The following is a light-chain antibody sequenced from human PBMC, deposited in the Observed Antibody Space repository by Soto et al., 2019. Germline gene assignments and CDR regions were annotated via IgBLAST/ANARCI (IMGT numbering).Light chain of an antibody. J-gene: IGKJ5*01. CDR2: KTS. V-gene: IGKV1-5*03. CDR1: QTISSW. CDR3: QQYNSYRIT. Sequence: IQMTHSPSTLSASVGDRVTIAFRASQTISSWVAWYQQKQGKAPRFLIYKTSSLESGVPSRFSGSGYGTEFNLTISSLQTDDFATYYCQQYNSYRITFGQGTRLEIK.